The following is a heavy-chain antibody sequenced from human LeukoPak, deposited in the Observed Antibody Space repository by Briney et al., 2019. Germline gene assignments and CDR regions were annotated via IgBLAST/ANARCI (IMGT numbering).Heavy chain of an antibody. D-gene: IGHD1-26*01. J-gene: IGHJ6*02. CDR1: GGSFSGYY. CDR3: ASGRGSYFNHYYGMDA. Sequence: SETLSLTCAVYGGSFSGYYWSWIRQPPGKGLEWIGEINHSGSTNYNPSLKSRVTISVDTSKNQFSLKLSSVTAADTAVYYCASGRGSYFNHYYGMDAWGQGTTVTVSS. V-gene: IGHV4-34*01. CDR2: INHSGST.